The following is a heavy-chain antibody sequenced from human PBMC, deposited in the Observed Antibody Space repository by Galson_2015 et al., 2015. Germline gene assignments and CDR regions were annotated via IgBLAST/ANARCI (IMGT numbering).Heavy chain of an antibody. Sequence: SLRLSCAASGFTFSSYAMSWVRQAPGKGLEWVSAISGSGGSTYYADSVKGRFTISRDNSKNALYLQMNSLRAEDTAVYYCAKDNIAAADPTGDYWGQGTLVTVSS. J-gene: IGHJ4*02. D-gene: IGHD6-13*01. V-gene: IGHV3-23*01. CDR3: AKDNIAAADPTGDY. CDR1: GFTFSSYA. CDR2: ISGSGGST.